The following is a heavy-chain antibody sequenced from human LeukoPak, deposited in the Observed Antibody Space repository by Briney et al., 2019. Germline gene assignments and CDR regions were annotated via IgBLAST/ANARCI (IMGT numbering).Heavy chain of an antibody. CDR3: ARDWSRAFDI. CDR2: IWHDGSNE. V-gene: IGHV3-33*08. CDR1: GFTFSSYS. Sequence: GGSLRLSCAASGFTFSSYSMNWVRQAPGKGLEWVADIWHDGSNECYADSVKGRFTISRDNSKNTLHLQMNSLRAEDTAVYYCARDWSRAFDIWGQGTMVTVSS. J-gene: IGHJ3*02.